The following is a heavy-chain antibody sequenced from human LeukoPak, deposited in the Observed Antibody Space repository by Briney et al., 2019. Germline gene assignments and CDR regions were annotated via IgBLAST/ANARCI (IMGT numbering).Heavy chain of an antibody. CDR3: AKLGVWIQLWYSDFDY. CDR2: INHSGST. V-gene: IGHV4-34*01. J-gene: IGHJ4*02. Sequence: SETLSLTCAVYGGSFSGYYWSWIRQPPGKGLEWIGEINHSGSTNYNPSLKSRVTISVDTSKNQFSLKLSSVTAADTAVYYCAKLGVWIQLWYSDFDYWGQGTLVTVSS. CDR1: GGSFSGYY. D-gene: IGHD5-18*01.